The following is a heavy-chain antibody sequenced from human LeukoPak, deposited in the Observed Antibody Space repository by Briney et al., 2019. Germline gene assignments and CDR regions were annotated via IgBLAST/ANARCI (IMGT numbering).Heavy chain of an antibody. CDR1: GGTFSSYA. Sequence: GASVKVSCKASGGTFSSYAISWVRQAPGQGLEWMGRIIPIFGTANYAQKFQGRVTITTDESTSTAYMELRSLRSDDTAVYYCARGPEYCGGDCYLDYWGQGTLVTVSS. J-gene: IGHJ4*02. D-gene: IGHD2-21*02. CDR3: ARGPEYCGGDCYLDY. CDR2: IIPIFGTA. V-gene: IGHV1-69*05.